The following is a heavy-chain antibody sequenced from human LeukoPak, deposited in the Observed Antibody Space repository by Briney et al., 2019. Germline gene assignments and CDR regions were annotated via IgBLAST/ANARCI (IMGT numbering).Heavy chain of an antibody. V-gene: IGHV3-74*01. J-gene: IGHJ4*02. D-gene: IGHD6-6*01. CDR3: ARLSYRPESSIAARPYDY. CDR1: GFTFSSYW. CDR2: INGNGSST. Sequence: PGGSLRLSCAASGFTFSSYWMHWVRQAPGKGLVWVSRINGNGSSTDYADSVKGRFTISRDNAKNTLYLQMNSLRAEDTAVCYCARLSYRPESSIAARPYDYWGQGTLVTVSS.